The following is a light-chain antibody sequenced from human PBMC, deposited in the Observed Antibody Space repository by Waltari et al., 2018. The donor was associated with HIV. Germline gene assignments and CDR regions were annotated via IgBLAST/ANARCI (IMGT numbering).Light chain of an antibody. CDR2: RNN. CDR1: SSDIGSFY. CDR3: AAWTDSLRGVV. J-gene: IGLJ2*01. Sequence: QSVLTQPPSASGTPGQRLTITCSGSSSDIGSFYVSWYQQLPGSAPKLLIYRNNQRPSGVPDRFSGSKSGTSASLAISGLRSEDEADYYCAAWTDSLRGVVFGGGTKLSVL. V-gene: IGLV1-47*01.